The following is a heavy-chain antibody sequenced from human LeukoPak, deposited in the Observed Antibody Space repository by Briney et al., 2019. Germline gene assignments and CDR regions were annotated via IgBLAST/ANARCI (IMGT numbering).Heavy chain of an antibody. CDR1: GYTFTTYG. CDR2: ISPYNGNT. D-gene: IGHD3-22*01. V-gene: IGHV1-18*01. CDR3: ARGPHERSGYPDD. Sequence: ASVKVSCKASGYTFTTYGITWVRQAPGQGLEWMGWISPYNGNTNYAQKFQGRVTLTTDTSTSTAYMELRSLRSDDTAVYYCARGPHERSGYPDDWGQGTLVTVSS. J-gene: IGHJ4*02.